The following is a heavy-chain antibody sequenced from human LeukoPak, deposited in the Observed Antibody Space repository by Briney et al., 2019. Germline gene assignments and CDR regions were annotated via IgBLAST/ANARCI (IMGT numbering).Heavy chain of an antibody. Sequence: GGSLRLSCAASGFTFSKYWMLWVCQAPGKGLESVSRINTDGTVTTYADSVKGRFTVSRDNADNTMFLQMNSVRGEDTAVYYCATKQWLAPPPDSWGQGTPVTVSS. CDR1: GFTFSKYW. V-gene: IGHV3-74*01. CDR2: INTDGTVT. J-gene: IGHJ4*02. D-gene: IGHD6-19*01. CDR3: ATKQWLAPPPDS.